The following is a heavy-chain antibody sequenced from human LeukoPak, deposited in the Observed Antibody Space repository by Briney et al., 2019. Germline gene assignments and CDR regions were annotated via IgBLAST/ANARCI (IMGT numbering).Heavy chain of an antibody. CDR2: ISGSGGST. J-gene: IGHJ6*02. Sequence: PGGSLRLSCAASGFTFSSYAMSWVRQAPGKGLEWVSAISGSGGSTYYADSVKGRFTISRDNSKNTLYLQMNSLRAEDTAVYYCAKDAMVRGVIRYYYGMDVWGRGTTVTVSS. CDR1: GFTFSSYA. CDR3: AKDAMVRGVIRYYYGMDV. D-gene: IGHD3-10*01. V-gene: IGHV3-23*01.